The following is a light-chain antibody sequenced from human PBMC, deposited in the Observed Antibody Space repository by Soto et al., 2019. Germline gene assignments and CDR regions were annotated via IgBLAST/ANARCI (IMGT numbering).Light chain of an antibody. V-gene: IGKV3-15*01. CDR3: QQYDSSPIT. CDR2: AAS. Sequence: EIVMTQSPATLSVSPGERATLSCRASQSLSFTLAWYQQTPGQAPRLLIYAASTRATGIPARFSGSGSGTEFTLTISRLEPEDFAVYYCQQYDSSPITFGQGTRLEIK. J-gene: IGKJ5*01. CDR1: QSLSFT.